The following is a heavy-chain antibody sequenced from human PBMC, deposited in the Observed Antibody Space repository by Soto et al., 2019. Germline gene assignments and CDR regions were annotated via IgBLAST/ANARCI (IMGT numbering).Heavy chain of an antibody. CDR1: GFTFSSYA. CDR2: ISYDGSNK. V-gene: IGHV3-30-3*01. Sequence: QVQLVESGGGVVQPGRSLRLSCAASGFTFSSYAMHWVRQAPGKGLEWVAVISYDGSNKYYADSVKGRFTISRDNSKNTLYLQMNSLRAEDTAVYYCARAGYNWNDAYFDYWGQGTLVTVSS. J-gene: IGHJ4*02. CDR3: ARAGYNWNDAYFDY. D-gene: IGHD1-20*01.